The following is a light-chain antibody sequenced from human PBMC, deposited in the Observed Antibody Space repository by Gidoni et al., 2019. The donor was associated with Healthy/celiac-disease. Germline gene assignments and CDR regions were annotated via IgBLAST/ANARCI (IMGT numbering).Light chain of an antibody. CDR2: AAS. J-gene: IGKJ2*01. Sequence: IQMAQSPSSLSASVGDRVTITCRASQSISSYLNWYQQKPGKAPKLLIYAASSLQSGVPSRFSGSGSGTDFTLTISSLQPEDFATYYCQQSYSTLYPFGQGTKLEIK. CDR3: QQSYSTLYP. CDR1: QSISSY. V-gene: IGKV1-39*01.